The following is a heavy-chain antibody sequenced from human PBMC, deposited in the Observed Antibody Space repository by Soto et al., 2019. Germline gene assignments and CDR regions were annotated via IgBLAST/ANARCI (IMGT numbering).Heavy chain of an antibody. Sequence: LRLSCAASGFTFSSHAMIWVRQAPGKGLEWVSSISASGGETYYTDSVKGRFTVSRDDSQNTLYLQMNSLRVEDTAVYYCAKRAGYDVDYWGQGSLVTVSS. D-gene: IGHD5-12*01. J-gene: IGHJ4*02. CDR3: AKRAGYDVDY. V-gene: IGHV3-23*01. CDR2: ISASGGET. CDR1: GFTFSSHA.